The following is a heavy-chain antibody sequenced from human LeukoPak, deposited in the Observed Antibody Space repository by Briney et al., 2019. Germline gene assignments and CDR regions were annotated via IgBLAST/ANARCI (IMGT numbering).Heavy chain of an antibody. CDR2: IYYTGST. Sequence: SETLSLTCTVSGASISSYYWSWIRLPPGKGLQWIGHIYYTGSTNYHPSLKSRVTMSVHTSKNQFSLNLNSVTAADTAVYYCARGRFHDAFDIWGQGTMVTVSS. CDR3: ARGRFHDAFDI. J-gene: IGHJ3*02. CDR1: GASISSYY. V-gene: IGHV4-59*01. D-gene: IGHD3-10*01.